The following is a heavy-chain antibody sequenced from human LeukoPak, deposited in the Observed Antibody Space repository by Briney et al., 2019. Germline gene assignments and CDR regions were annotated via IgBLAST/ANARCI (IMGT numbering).Heavy chain of an antibody. V-gene: IGHV4-59*01. Sequence: SETLSLTCTVSGGSISSYYWSWIRQPPGKGLEWIGYIYYSGSTNYNPSPKSRVTISVDTSKNQFSLKLSSVTAADTAVYYCARAPGIAVAGTLYYGMDVWGKGTTVTVSS. CDR2: IYYSGST. CDR3: ARAPGIAVAGTLYYGMDV. J-gene: IGHJ6*04. D-gene: IGHD6-19*01. CDR1: GGSISSYY.